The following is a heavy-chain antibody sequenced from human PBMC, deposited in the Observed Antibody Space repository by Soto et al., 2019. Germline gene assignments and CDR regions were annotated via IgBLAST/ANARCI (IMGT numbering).Heavy chain of an antibody. CDR3: VGEVGFQLIY. V-gene: IGHV3-48*01. CDR1: GFTFSTHS. J-gene: IGHJ4*02. D-gene: IGHD2-2*01. Sequence: EVQLVESGGGLVQPGGSLRLSCAASGFTFSTHSMNWVRQAPGKGLEWISYITSSDVTMYADSVKGRFTISRDNAMNSLYLQMNSLRGEDTAVYFCVGEVGFQLIYWGQGTLVTVSS. CDR2: ITSSDVTM.